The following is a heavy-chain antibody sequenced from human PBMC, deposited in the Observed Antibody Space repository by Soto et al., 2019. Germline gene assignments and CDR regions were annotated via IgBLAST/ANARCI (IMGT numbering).Heavy chain of an antibody. D-gene: IGHD3-9*01. J-gene: IGHJ3*02. Sequence: QVQLQESGPGLVKPSQTLSLTCTVSGGSISSGDYYWSWIRQHPGKGLEWIGYIYYSGSTYYNPSLKSRVSISVDTSKNQFSLKLSSVTAADTAVYYCASHDILIGRNAFDIWGQGTMVTVSS. V-gene: IGHV4-31*03. CDR3: ASHDILIGRNAFDI. CDR1: GGSISSGDYY. CDR2: IYYSGST.